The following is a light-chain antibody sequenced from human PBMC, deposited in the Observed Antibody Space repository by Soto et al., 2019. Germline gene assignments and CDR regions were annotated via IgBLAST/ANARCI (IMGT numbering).Light chain of an antibody. J-gene: IGKJ2*01. V-gene: IGKV3-20*01. CDR3: QQYGSSPSMYT. CDR1: QSVSSSY. Sequence: EIVLTQSPGTLSLSPGERATLSCRASQSVSSSYLAWYQQKPGQAPRLLSYGASSRATGIPDRFSGSGSGTDFTLTISRLEPEDFAVYYCQQYGSSPSMYTFGQGTKLEIK. CDR2: GAS.